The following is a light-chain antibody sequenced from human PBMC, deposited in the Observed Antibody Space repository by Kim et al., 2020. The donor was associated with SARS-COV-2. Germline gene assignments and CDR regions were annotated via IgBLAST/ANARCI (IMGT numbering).Light chain of an antibody. CDR2: DVT. CDR1: SSDIGAYNY. CDR3: TSYTTSTTWV. J-gene: IGLJ3*02. V-gene: IGLV2-14*04. Sequence: GQSMATSCTGTSSDIGAYNYVAWYQQHPGKVPKLMIYDVTKRPSGVSDRFSGSKSANTASLTISGLQAEDEADYYCTSYTTSTTWVFGGGTKLTVL.